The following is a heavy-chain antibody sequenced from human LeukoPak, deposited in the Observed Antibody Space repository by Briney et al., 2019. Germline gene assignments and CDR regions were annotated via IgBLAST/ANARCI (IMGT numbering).Heavy chain of an antibody. J-gene: IGHJ4*02. V-gene: IGHV3-7*03. Sequence: GGSLRLSCAASGFTFSLYWMNWVRRAPGKGLEWVANIKQDGSEKNCADSVKGRFTISRDNAKNSLYLQMNNLRVEDTAMYYCAGGTGFIIKDWGQGTLVTVSS. D-gene: IGHD3-9*01. CDR3: AGGTGFIIKD. CDR2: IKQDGSEK. CDR1: GFTFSLYW.